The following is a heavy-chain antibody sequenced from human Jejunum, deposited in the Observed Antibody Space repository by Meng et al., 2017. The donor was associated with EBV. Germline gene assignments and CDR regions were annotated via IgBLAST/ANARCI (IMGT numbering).Heavy chain of an antibody. CDR2: ISNDGNNK. Sequence: VQCGESGGGVVQPGRSLSLSCAASGFTFSGHAMQWVRQAPGKGLKWVALISNDGNNKYYADSVKGRFTISRDNSKNTLYLQMNSLRVDDTALYYCTREWGADYWGQGTLVTVSS. V-gene: IGHV3-30-3*01. CDR3: TREWGADY. D-gene: IGHD3-16*01. CDR1: GFTFSGHA. J-gene: IGHJ4*02.